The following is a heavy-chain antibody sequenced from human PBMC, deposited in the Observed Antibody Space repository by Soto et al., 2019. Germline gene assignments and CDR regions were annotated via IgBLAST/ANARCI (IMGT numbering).Heavy chain of an antibody. CDR2: VFYSGNT. V-gene: IGHV4-39*01. J-gene: IGHJ1*01. Sequence: PSETLSLTCTVSGGSISSSSYYWGWIRQPPGKGLEWIGSVFYSGNTYYNPSLQSRVTISVDTSKNQFSLKLSSVTAADTAVYYCASFWSGYSIYFQHWGQGTLVTVS. CDR1: GGSISSSSYY. D-gene: IGHD3-3*01. CDR3: ASFWSGYSIYFQH.